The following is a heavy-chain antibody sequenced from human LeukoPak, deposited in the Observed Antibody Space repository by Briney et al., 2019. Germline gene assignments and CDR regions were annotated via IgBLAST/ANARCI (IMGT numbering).Heavy chain of an antibody. V-gene: IGHV3-21*06. CDR3: ARDRDYYDFNSFSPDAFDI. CDR1: GFNFRAYT. J-gene: IGHJ3*02. Sequence: KSGGSLRLSCAASGFNFRAYTMNWVRQAPGKGLEWVSSVNPSHAYQFYADSVRGRFTISRDNVKTSLFLQMDSLRAEDTAVYYCARDRDYYDFNSFSPDAFDIWGQGTMVTVSS. CDR2: VNPSHAYQ. D-gene: IGHD3-22*01.